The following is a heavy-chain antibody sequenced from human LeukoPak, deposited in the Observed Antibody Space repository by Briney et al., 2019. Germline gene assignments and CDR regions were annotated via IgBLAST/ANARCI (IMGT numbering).Heavy chain of an antibody. CDR2: IWYDGSNK. V-gene: IGHV3-33*06. CDR3: AKAFLDHDAFDI. CDR1: GFTFSSYG. Sequence: PGRSLRLSCEASGFTFSSYGMHWVRQAPGKGPEWVAVIWYDGSNKYYADSVKGRFTISRDNSKNTLYLQMNSLRAEDTAVYYCAKAFLDHDAFDIWGQGTMVTVSS. J-gene: IGHJ3*02.